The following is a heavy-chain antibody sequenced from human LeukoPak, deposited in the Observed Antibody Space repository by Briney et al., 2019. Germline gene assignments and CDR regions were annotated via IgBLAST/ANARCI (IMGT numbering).Heavy chain of an antibody. D-gene: IGHD4-17*01. CDR3: AREGVTTRPYFDY. Sequence: SETLSLTCTVSGGSVSSGSYYWSWIRQPPGKGLEWIGYIYYSGSTNYNPSLKSRVTISVDTSKNQFSLKLSSVTAADTAVYYCAREGVTTRPYFDYWGQGTLVTVSS. V-gene: IGHV4-61*01. CDR1: GGSVSSGSYY. CDR2: IYYSGST. J-gene: IGHJ4*02.